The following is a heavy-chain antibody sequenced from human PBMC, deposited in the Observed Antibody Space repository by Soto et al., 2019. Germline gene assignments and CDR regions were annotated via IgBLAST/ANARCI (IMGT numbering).Heavy chain of an antibody. CDR2: IYYSGST. J-gene: IGHJ6*02. D-gene: IGHD1-1*01. CDR1: GGSISSYY. CDR3: ARLQGGLQLVLDV. V-gene: IGHV4-59*01. Sequence: PSETLSLPGTVSGGSISSYYCSWIRQPPGRGLEWIGYIYYSGSTNYKPSLKSRVTISVDTSKNQFSLKLSSVTAADTAVYYCARLQGGLQLVLDVFGQAITITFSS.